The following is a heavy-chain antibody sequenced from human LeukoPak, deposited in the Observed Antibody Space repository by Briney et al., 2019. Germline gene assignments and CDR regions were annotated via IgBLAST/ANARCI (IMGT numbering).Heavy chain of an antibody. CDR2: IIPNSGGT. CDR1: GYTFTVYY. V-gene: IGHV1-2*02. Sequence: GASVKVSCKASGYTFTVYYMHWVRQAPGQGLEWMGWIIPNSGGTNYAQKFQGRVTMTEDTSTDTAYMELSSLRSEDTAVYYCATDPRSGYEFYWGQGTLVTVSS. CDR3: ATDPRSGYEFY. J-gene: IGHJ4*02. D-gene: IGHD5-12*01.